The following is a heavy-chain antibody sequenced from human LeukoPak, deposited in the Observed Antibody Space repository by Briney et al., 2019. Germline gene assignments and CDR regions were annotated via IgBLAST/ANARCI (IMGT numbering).Heavy chain of an antibody. J-gene: IGHJ4*02. CDR1: GGSISTYY. CDR3: ARRLSGYFYFDY. Sequence: SETLSLTCTVSGGSISTYYWSWIRQPPGKGLEWIGHIYYSGSTNYNPSLTSRVTISVDTSKNQFSLKLYSVTATDTAVYYCARRLSGYFYFDYWGQGALVTVSS. CDR2: IYYSGST. V-gene: IGHV4-59*08. D-gene: IGHD3-3*01.